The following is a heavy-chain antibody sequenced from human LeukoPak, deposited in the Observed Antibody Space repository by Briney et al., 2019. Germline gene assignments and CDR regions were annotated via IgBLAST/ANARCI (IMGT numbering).Heavy chain of an antibody. D-gene: IGHD3-3*01. CDR2: INHSGST. Sequence: SETLSLTCAVYGGSFSDYYWSWIRQPPGKGLEWIGEINHSGSTYYNPSLKSRVTISVDTSKNQFSLKLSSVTAADTAVYYCARGPYYDFWSGYFDYWGQGTLVTVSS. CDR1: GGSFSDYY. J-gene: IGHJ4*02. CDR3: ARGPYYDFWSGYFDY. V-gene: IGHV4-34*01.